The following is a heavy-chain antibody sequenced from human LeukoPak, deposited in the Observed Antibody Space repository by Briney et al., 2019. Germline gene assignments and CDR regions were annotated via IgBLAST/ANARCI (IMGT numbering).Heavy chain of an antibody. J-gene: IGHJ6*02. CDR2: ISYDGSNR. D-gene: IGHD3-10*01. CDR3: AQINYYGSGSYIVAYGMDV. CDR1: GFTFSTYA. Sequence: GGSLRLSCAASGFTFSTYAMRWVRQAPGKGLEWVAVISYDGSNRYYADSVKGRFTISRDNSKNTYHLQMNSLRAEDTAVYYCAQINYYGSGSYIVAYGMDVWGQGTTVTVSS. V-gene: IGHV3-30-3*01.